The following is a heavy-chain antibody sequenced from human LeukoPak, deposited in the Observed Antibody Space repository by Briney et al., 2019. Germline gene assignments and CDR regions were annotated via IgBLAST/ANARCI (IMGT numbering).Heavy chain of an antibody. Sequence: PGRFLRLSCAASGFTFSSYAMHWVRQAPGKGLEWVAVISYDGSNKYYADSVKGRFTISRDNSKNTLYLQMNSLRAEDTAVYYCAREEQQWLVRAFDIWGQGTMVTVSS. CDR1: GFTFSSYA. J-gene: IGHJ3*02. CDR2: ISYDGSNK. CDR3: AREEQQWLVRAFDI. V-gene: IGHV3-30*01. D-gene: IGHD6-19*01.